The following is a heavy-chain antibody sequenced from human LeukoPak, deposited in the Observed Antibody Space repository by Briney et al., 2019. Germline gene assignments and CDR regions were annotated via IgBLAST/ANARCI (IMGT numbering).Heavy chain of an antibody. D-gene: IGHD2-15*01. CDR3: GSVVVAATPDYFDY. CDR2: IYYSGST. CDR1: GGSISSGDYY. J-gene: IGHJ4*02. V-gene: IGHV4-30-4*01. Sequence: PSQTLSLTCTVSGGSISSGDYYWSWIRQPPGKGLEWIGYIYYSGSTYYNPSLKSRVTISVDTSKNQFSLKLSSVTAADTAVYYCGSVVVAATPDYFDYWGRGTLVTVSS.